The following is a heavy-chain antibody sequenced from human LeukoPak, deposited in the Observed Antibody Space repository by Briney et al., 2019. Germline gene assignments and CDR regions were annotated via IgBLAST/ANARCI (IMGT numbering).Heavy chain of an antibody. J-gene: IGHJ4*02. V-gene: IGHV3-21*01. CDR2: ISSSSSYI. Sequence: GGSLRLSCAASGFTFSSYSMNWVRQAPGKGLEWVSSISSSSSYIYYADSVKGRFTISRDNAKNSLYLQMNSLRAEDTAVYYCAKAHMIAVAGPPHDYWGQGTLVTVSS. D-gene: IGHD6-19*01. CDR3: AKAHMIAVAGPPHDY. CDR1: GFTFSSYS.